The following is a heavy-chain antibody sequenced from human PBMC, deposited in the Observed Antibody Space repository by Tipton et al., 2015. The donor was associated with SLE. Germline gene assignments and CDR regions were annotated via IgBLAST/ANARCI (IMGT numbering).Heavy chain of an antibody. V-gene: IGHV4-59*01. CDR2: IYYSGST. CDR1: GGSISSYY. Sequence: TLSLTCTVSGGSISSYYWSWIRQPPGKGLEWIGYIYYSGSTNYNPSLKSRVTISVDTSKNQFSLKLSSVTAADTAVYYCARDSAGYHYMDVWGKGTTVTVSS. CDR3: ARDSAGYHYMDV. J-gene: IGHJ6*03. D-gene: IGHD3-10*01.